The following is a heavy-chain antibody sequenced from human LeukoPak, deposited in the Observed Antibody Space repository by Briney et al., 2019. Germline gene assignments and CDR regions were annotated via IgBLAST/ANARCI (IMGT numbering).Heavy chain of an antibody. J-gene: IGHJ3*02. CDR2: INHTGST. D-gene: IGHD3-3*01. V-gene: IGHV4-34*01. CDR1: GGSFSGYY. CDR3: ARSGDDFWSGYYGAFDI. Sequence: SETLSLTCAVYGGSFSGYYWSWIRQPPGKGLEWIGEINHTGSTNYNPSLKSRVTISVDTSKNQFSLKLSAMTAADTAVYYCARSGDDFWSGYYGAFDIWGQGTMVTVSS.